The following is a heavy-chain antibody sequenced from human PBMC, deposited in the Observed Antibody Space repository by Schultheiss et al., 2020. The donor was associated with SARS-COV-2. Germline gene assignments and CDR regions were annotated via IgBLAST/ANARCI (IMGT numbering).Heavy chain of an antibody. Sequence: SGPTLVKPTQTLTLTCTFSGFSLSTSGVGVGWIRQPPGKALEWLALIYWNDDKRYSPSLKSRVTITKDTSKNQVVLTMTNMDPVDTATYYCAHSYYYDSSGYSFLGYFHHWGQGTLVTVSS. CDR3: AHSYYYDSSGYSFLGYFHH. V-gene: IGHV2-5*01. D-gene: IGHD3-22*01. CDR2: IYWNDDK. CDR1: GFSLSTSGVG. J-gene: IGHJ1*01.